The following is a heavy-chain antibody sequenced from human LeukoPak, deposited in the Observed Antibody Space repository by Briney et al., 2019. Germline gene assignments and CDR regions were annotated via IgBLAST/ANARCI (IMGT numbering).Heavy chain of an antibody. CDR3: AKSGSSSWYGDFDY. V-gene: IGHV3-9*01. Sequence: GGSLRLSCAASGFTFSDYYMSWIRQAPGKGLEWVSGISWNSGSIGYADSVKGRFTISRDNAKNSLYLQMNSLRAEDTALYCCAKSGSSSWYGDFDYWGQGTLVTVSS. CDR2: ISWNSGSI. J-gene: IGHJ4*02. D-gene: IGHD6-13*01. CDR1: GFTFSDYY.